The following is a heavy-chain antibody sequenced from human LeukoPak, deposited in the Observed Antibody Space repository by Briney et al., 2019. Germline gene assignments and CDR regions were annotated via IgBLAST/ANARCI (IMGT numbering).Heavy chain of an antibody. CDR2: INHSGST. J-gene: IGHJ4*02. CDR1: GGSFSGYY. V-gene: IGHV4-34*01. CDR3: ARLGAGPTYYDFWSGYSSFYFDY. D-gene: IGHD3-3*01. Sequence: PSETLSLTCAVYGGSFSGYYWSWIRQPPGKGLEWIGEINHSGSTNYNPSLKSRVTISIDTSKDQFSLKLSSVTAADTAVYYCARLGAGPTYYDFWSGYSSFYFDYWGQGTLVTVPS.